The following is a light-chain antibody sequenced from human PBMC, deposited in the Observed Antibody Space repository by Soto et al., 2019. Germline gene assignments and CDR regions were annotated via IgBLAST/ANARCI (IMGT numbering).Light chain of an antibody. CDR2: EVG. J-gene: IGLJ1*01. V-gene: IGLV2-14*01. Sequence: QSALTQPASVSGSPGQSITISCTGTSSDIGSYNYVSWYQQHPGKAPKLMIYEVGNRPSGVSNRVSGSKSGNTASLTISGLQAEDEADYYCASYTSSNTLVFGTGTKLTVL. CDR1: SSDIGSYNY. CDR3: ASYTSSNTLV.